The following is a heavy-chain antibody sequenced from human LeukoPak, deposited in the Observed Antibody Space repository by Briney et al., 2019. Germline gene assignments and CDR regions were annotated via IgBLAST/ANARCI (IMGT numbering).Heavy chain of an antibody. CDR3: AKPQARYYDFWSGTNYFDY. D-gene: IGHD3-3*01. Sequence: PGGSLRLSCAASGFTFSSYAMSWVRQAPGKGLEGVSAISGSGGSTYYADSVKGRFTISRDNSKNTLYLQMNSLRAEDTAVYYCAKPQARYYDFWSGTNYFDYWGQGTLVTVSS. V-gene: IGHV3-23*01. CDR1: GFTFSSYA. CDR2: ISGSGGST. J-gene: IGHJ4*02.